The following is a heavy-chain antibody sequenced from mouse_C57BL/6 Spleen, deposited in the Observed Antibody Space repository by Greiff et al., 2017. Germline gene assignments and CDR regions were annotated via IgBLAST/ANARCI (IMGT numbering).Heavy chain of an antibody. Sequence: VNVVESGAELVRPGASVTLSCKASGYTFTDYEMHWVKQTPVHGLEWIGAIDPETGGTAYNQKFKGKAILTADKSSSTAYMELRSLTSEDSAVYYCTNYYGSSPNWGQGTTLTVSS. CDR1: GYTFTDYE. CDR3: TNYYGSSPN. D-gene: IGHD1-1*01. V-gene: IGHV1-15*01. J-gene: IGHJ2*01. CDR2: IDPETGGT.